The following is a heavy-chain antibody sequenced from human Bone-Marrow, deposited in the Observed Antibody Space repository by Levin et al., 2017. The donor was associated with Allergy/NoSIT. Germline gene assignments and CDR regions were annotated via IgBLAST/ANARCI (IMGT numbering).Heavy chain of an antibody. CDR2: ISSSSSYI. V-gene: IGHV3-21*01. CDR3: ARFPYCGGDCSDAFDI. D-gene: IGHD2-21*02. Sequence: SGGSLRLSCAASGFTFSNYAMNWVRQAPGKGLEWVSSISSSSSYIYYADSVKGRFTISRDNAKNSLFLKMNSLRAEDTAVYYCARFPYCGGDCSDAFDIWGQGTMVTVSS. CDR1: GFTFSNYA. J-gene: IGHJ3*02.